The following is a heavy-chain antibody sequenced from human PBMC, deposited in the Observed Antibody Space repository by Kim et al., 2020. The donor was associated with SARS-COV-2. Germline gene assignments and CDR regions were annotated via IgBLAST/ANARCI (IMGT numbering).Heavy chain of an antibody. V-gene: IGHV3-11*05. D-gene: IGHD6-6*01. J-gene: IGHJ4*02. Sequence: GGSLRLSGAASGFTFSDYYMSWIRQAPGKGLEWVSYISSSSSYTNYADSVKGRFTISRDNAKNSLYLQMNSLGAEDTAVYYCARVRGSSSSGVFDYWGQGTLVTVSS. CDR1: GFTFSDYY. CDR3: ARVRGSSSSGVFDY. CDR2: ISSSSSYT.